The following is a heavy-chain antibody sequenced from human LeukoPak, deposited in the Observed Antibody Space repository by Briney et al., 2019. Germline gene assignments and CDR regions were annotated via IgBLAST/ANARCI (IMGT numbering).Heavy chain of an antibody. J-gene: IGHJ4*02. CDR2: ITSSSSYI. Sequence: GWSLRLSCAGSGFTFNSYSMNWVRQAPGKGLEWVSSITSSSSYIYYADSVKGRFTISRDNAKNSLYLQMNSLRAEDTAVYYCARARMQIVVVAAADYWGQGTLVTVSS. CDR1: GFTFNSYS. D-gene: IGHD2-15*01. CDR3: ARARMQIVVVAAADY. V-gene: IGHV3-21*01.